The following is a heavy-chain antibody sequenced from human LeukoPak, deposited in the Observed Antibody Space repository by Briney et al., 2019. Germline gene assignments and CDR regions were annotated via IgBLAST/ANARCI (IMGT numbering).Heavy chain of an antibody. Sequence: GGSLRLSCAASGFTFSSYGMHWVRQAPGKGLEWVAVISYDGSNKYYADSVKGRFTISRDNSKNTLYLQMNSLRAEDTAVYYCAKAPITMVRGVIKSHYGMDVWGQGTTVTVSS. D-gene: IGHD3-10*01. CDR2: ISYDGSNK. J-gene: IGHJ6*02. CDR3: AKAPITMVRGVIKSHYGMDV. V-gene: IGHV3-30*18. CDR1: GFTFSSYG.